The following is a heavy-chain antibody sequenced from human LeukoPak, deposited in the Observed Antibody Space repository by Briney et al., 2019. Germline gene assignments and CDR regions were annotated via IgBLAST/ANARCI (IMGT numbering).Heavy chain of an antibody. CDR1: GASINSRDYY. CDR3: ARELGIAAAGTPGRGNDAFDI. Sequence: SETLSLTCTVSGASINSRDYYWGWIRQPPGQGLEWIGSIYSDGTTYYNPSLKSRVSISADTSKNHFSLWLSSVTAADMAVYYCARELGIAAAGTPGRGNDAFDIWGQGTMVTVSS. V-gene: IGHV4-39*02. J-gene: IGHJ3*02. CDR2: IYSDGTT. D-gene: IGHD6-13*01.